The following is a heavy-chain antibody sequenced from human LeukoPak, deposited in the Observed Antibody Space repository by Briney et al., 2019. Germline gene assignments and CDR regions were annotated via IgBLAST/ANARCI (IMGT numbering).Heavy chain of an antibody. CDR2: ILNSGST. CDR1: GGSISGYY. Sequence: SETLSLTCAVSGGSISGYYWSWVRQTPGKGLEWIGYILNSGSTNYNPSLKSRVTISLDTPKSQFSLKLSSVTAADTAVYYCARARYFDSWGQGTLVTVSS. V-gene: IGHV4-59*01. CDR3: ARARYFDS. J-gene: IGHJ4*02.